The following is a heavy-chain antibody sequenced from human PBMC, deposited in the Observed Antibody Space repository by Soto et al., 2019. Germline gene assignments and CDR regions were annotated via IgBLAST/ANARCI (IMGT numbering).Heavy chain of an antibody. J-gene: IGHJ6*02. CDR2: IYSDNNT. CDR1: GFTVSSDS. V-gene: IGHV3-53*02. CDR3: ARHYSAMGV. Sequence: EVQLVETGGDLIQPGGSLRLSCAASGFTVSSDSMTWVRQAPGKGLEWISIIYSDNNTDYADSVKGRFSISRDTSKNIWYLQMTSLGAEDTAEYYCARHYSAMGVWGQGTTVTVSS.